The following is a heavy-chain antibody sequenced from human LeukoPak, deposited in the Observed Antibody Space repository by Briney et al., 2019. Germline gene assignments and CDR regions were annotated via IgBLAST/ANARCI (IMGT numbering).Heavy chain of an antibody. V-gene: IGHV3-23*01. CDR2: FSGSGGST. CDR3: AKVKIVVVPAAIRY. J-gene: IGHJ4*02. CDR1: GFTFSSYA. Sequence: PGGSLRLSCAASGFTFSSYAMSWVRQAPGKGLEWVSAFSGSGGSTYYADSVKGRFTISRDNSKNTLYLQMNSLRAEDTAVYYCAKVKIVVVPAAIRYWGQGTLVTVSS. D-gene: IGHD2-2*02.